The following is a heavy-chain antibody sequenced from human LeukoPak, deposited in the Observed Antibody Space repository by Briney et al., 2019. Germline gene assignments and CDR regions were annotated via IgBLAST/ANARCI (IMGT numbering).Heavy chain of an antibody. J-gene: IGHJ3*02. CDR2: IIANGVNT. CDR1: GFTFSSYA. V-gene: IGHV3-23*01. Sequence: GGSLRLSCAASGFTFSSYAMSWVRQAPGKGLEWVSGIIANGVNTYYADSVKGRFTISRDNSKNTLYLQMNSLRAEDTAVYYCARPYCGGDCPGAFDIWGQGTMVTVSS. CDR3: ARPYCGGDCPGAFDI. D-gene: IGHD2-21*02.